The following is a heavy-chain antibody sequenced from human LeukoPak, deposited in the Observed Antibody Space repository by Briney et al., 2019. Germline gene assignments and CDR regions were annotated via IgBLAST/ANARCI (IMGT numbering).Heavy chain of an antibody. CDR1: GPSLSIYA. D-gene: IGHD2-2*01. CDR3: EKAESPLACSGTTCFPFDS. J-gene: IGHJ4*02. Sequence: GGSLRLSCAASGPSLSIYAMNWVRQAPGKGLEWVSGLSGTGTSTHYADSVKGRFTISRDNSKNTLYLQMNSLRAEDTTKYSDEKAESPLACSGTTCFPFDSWGPGTLVTVSS. V-gene: IGHV3-23*01. CDR2: LSGTGTST.